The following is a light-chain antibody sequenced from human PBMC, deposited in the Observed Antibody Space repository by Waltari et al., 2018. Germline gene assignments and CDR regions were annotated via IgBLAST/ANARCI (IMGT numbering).Light chain of an antibody. V-gene: IGKV3-20*01. CDR2: DAT. Sequence: EIVLTQSPGTLSVSPGERATLSCRASQSVSSDLAWFQQKPGQAPRLLIYDATDRATGLPGRFSGSGSGTDFTLTISRLEPEDFAVYYCQQYGSSPWTFGQGTKVEIK. J-gene: IGKJ1*01. CDR3: QQYGSSPWT. CDR1: QSVSSD.